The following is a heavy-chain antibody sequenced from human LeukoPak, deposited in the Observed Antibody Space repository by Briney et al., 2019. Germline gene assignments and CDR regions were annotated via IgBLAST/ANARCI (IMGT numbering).Heavy chain of an antibody. D-gene: IGHD5-18*01. CDR3: ARGYGQLWFFDY. J-gene: IGHJ4*02. CDR1: GGSISSGGYS. V-gene: IGHV4-30-2*01. Sequence: SETLSLTCDVSGGSISSGGYSWSWIRQPPGKGLEWIGYIYHSGSTYYNPSLKSRVTISVDKSKNQFSLKLSSVTAADTAVYYCARGYGQLWFFDYRGQGTLVTVSS. CDR2: IYHSGST.